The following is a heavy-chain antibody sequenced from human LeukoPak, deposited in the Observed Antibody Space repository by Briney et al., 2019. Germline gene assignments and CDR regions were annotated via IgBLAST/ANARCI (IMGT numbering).Heavy chain of an antibody. CDR1: GYTFTGYY. J-gene: IGHJ4*02. CDR2: INHNSGST. Sequence: ALVNVSCKSSGYTFTGYYMHWVRQAHGQGLERMGWINHNSGSTYYAQKLQGRFTITRDKSMSTPYMELSRLRAEDTAVYYCAKDGYGGPLGYWGQGTLVTVSS. CDR3: AKDGYGGPLGY. V-gene: IGHV1-2*02. D-gene: IGHD4-23*01.